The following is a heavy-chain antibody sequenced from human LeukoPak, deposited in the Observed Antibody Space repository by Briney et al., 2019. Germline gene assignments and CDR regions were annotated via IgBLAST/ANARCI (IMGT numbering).Heavy chain of an antibody. J-gene: IGHJ4*02. D-gene: IGHD3-16*01. CDR1: GFTFSSYA. V-gene: IGHV3-30-3*01. CDR3: ARDGGFDY. CDR2: ISYDGSNK. Sequence: GGSLRLSCAASGFTFSSYAMHWVRQAPGKGLEWVAVISYDGSNKYYADSVKGRFTISRDNSKNTLYLQMNSLRAGDTAVYYCARDGGFDYWGQGTLVTVSS.